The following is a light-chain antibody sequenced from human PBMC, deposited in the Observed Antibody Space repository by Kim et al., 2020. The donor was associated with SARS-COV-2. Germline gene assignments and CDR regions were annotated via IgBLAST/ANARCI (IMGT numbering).Light chain of an antibody. V-gene: IGKV3-15*01. CDR2: GAS. CDR1: QSVSSN. CDR3: QQYNNWPPNT. Sequence: EIVMTQSPATLSVSPGERATLSCRASQSVSSNLAWYQQKPGQAPRLLIYGASTRATAIPARFSGSGSGTEFTLTISSLQSEDFAVYYCQQYNNWPPNTFGQGTKLEI. J-gene: IGKJ2*01.